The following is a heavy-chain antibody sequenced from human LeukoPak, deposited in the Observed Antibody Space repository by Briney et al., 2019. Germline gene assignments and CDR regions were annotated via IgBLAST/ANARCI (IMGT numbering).Heavy chain of an antibody. Sequence: SQTLSLTCTVSGGSISSGSYYWSWIRQPAGKGLEWIGRIYTSGSTNYNPSLKSRVTISVDTSKNQFSLKLSSVTAADTAAYYCARAAALGLDYWGQGTLVTVSS. CDR3: ARAAALGLDY. D-gene: IGHD6-13*01. CDR1: GGSISSGSYY. CDR2: IYTSGST. J-gene: IGHJ4*02. V-gene: IGHV4-61*02.